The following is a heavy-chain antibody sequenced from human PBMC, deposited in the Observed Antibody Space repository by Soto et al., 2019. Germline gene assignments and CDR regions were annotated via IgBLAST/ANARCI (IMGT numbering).Heavy chain of an antibody. J-gene: IGHJ4*02. CDR3: AKDEDYDSSGPGYFDY. V-gene: IGHV3-23*01. D-gene: IGHD3-22*01. CDR2: ISGSGGST. CDR1: GFTFSSYA. Sequence: GGSLRLSCAASGFTFSSYAMSWVRQAPGKGLEWVSAISGSGGSTYYADSVKGRFTISRDNSKNTLYLQMNSLRAEDTAVYYCAKDEDYDSSGPGYFDYWGQGTLVTVSS.